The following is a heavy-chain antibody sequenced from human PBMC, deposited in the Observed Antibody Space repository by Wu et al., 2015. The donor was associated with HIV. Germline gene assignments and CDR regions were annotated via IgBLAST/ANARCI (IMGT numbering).Heavy chain of an antibody. V-gene: IGHV1-2*02. J-gene: IGHJ5*02. CDR1: GYTFTGYY. CDR2: INPNSGGT. CDR3: AREIEDPAIMVRAGFDP. Sequence: QVQLVQSGAEVKKSGASVKVSCKASGYTFTGYYMHWVRQAPGQGLEWMGWINPNSGGTNYAQKFQGRVTITSDVYTSTVYMELSSLRSEDTAIYYCAREIEDPAIMVRAGFDPWGQGTLVTVSS. D-gene: IGHD3-10*01.